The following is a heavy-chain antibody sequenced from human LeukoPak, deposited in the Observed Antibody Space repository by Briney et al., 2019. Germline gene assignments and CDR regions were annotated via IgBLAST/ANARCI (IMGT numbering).Heavy chain of an antibody. CDR2: IYTSGST. Sequence: SETLSLTCTVSGGSISSYYWSWIRQPPGKGLEWIGYIYTSGSTNYNPSLKSRVTISVDTSKNQYSLKLSSVTAADTAVYYCARTYSSSWYEGGGWFDPWGQGTLVTVSS. J-gene: IGHJ5*02. V-gene: IGHV4-4*09. D-gene: IGHD6-13*01. CDR3: ARTYSSSWYEGGGWFDP. CDR1: GGSISSYY.